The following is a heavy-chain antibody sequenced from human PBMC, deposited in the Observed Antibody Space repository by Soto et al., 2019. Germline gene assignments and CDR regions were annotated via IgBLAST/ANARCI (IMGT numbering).Heavy chain of an antibody. J-gene: IGHJ4*02. V-gene: IGHV4-59*01. CDR2: NYHSGTT. CDR1: GVTLSTYD. D-gene: IGHD5-12*01. Sequence: KASETLSLTCAVSGVTLSTYDWSWIRQPPGKGLEWSGYNYHSGTTNYNPSLKSRVTISVDTSKNQSSLRLTSVTAADTAIYYCVREAYIGYGHAIDHWGQGILVNVSS. CDR3: VREAYIGYGHAIDH.